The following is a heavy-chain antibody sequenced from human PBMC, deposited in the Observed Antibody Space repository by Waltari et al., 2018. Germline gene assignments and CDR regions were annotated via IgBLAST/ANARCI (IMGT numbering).Heavy chain of an antibody. J-gene: IGHJ4*02. CDR3: ARGGDKIDY. V-gene: IGHV4-4*09. Sequence: QVQLQESGPGLVKPSETLSLTCTVSGGSISSSYWSWIRQPPGKGLEWIGYIYTSGSTNYNPSLKSRVTISVDTSKNQFSLKLSSVTAADTAVYYCARGGDKIDYWGQGTLVTVSS. CDR2: IYTSGST. D-gene: IGHD3-10*01. CDR1: GGSISSSY.